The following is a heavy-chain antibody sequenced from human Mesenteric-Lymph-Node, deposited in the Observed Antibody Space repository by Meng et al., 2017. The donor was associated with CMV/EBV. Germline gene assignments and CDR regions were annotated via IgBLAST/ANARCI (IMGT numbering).Heavy chain of an antibody. CDR2: IYGSGST. CDR1: GFTVSSKY. CDR3: ARDLFYYGMDV. Sequence: GESLKISCAASGFTVSSKYMSWVRQAPGKGLEWVSLIYGSGSTYYADSVKGRFTISRDNSKNTLYLQMNSLRVEDTAVYYCARDLFYYGMDVWGQGTTVTVSS. J-gene: IGHJ6*02. V-gene: IGHV3-66*03.